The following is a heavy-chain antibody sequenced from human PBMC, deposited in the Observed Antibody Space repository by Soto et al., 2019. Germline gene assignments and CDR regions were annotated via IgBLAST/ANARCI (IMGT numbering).Heavy chain of an antibody. D-gene: IGHD3-16*01. CDR2: INAYNGNT. Sequence: QVQLVQSGAEVKNPGASVKVSCKASGYSFTRYGIGWARQAPGQGLEGMGWINAYNGNTNYAQNLQGRLTVTTDTSTTTAYMELRSLRSNDTAIYYCAMVDVYVTPSPQDVWGQGTTVTVSS. J-gene: IGHJ6*02. CDR1: GYSFTRYG. CDR3: AMVDVYVTPSPQDV. V-gene: IGHV1-18*01.